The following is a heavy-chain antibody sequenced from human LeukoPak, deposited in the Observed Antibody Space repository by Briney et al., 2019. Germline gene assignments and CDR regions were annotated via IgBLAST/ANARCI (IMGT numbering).Heavy chain of an antibody. J-gene: IGHJ4*02. D-gene: IGHD5-18*01. V-gene: IGHV1-69*06. CDR1: GGTFSSYA. CDR3: ARSGYSDSPFDY. CDR2: IIPIFGTA. Sequence: ASVKVSCKASGGTFSSYAISWVRQAPGQGLEWMGGIIPIFGTANYAQKFQGRVTITADKSTSTAYMELSSLRSEDTAVYYCARSGYSDSPFDYWGQGTLVTVSS.